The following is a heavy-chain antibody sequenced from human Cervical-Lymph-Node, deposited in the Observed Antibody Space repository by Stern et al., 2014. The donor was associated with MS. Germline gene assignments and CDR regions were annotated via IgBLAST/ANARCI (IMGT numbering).Heavy chain of an antibody. CDR1: GGSISAGGFF. Sequence: QLQLQESGPGLVKPSQTLSLTCTVSGGSISAGGFFWAWIRQHPGKGLEWVGYIFHTGPTYYSPSLKGRVSISVDTSQNQFSLQLTSVTAADTAVYYCASRARFGGAIVNWGQGTLVTVSA. CDR3: ASRARFGGAIVN. J-gene: IGHJ4*01. V-gene: IGHV4-31*03. D-gene: IGHD3-16*02. CDR2: IFHTGPT.